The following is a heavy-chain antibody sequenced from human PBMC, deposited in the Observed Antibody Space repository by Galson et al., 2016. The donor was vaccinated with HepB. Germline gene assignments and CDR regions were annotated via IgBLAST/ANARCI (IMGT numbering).Heavy chain of an antibody. J-gene: IGHJ4*02. CDR1: GFTVSRWD. CDR3: ARRDIPMANDY. CDR2: ISSDGGNK. Sequence: SLRLSCAASGFTVSRWDMHWVRQAPGKGLEWVAVISSDGGNKYYADSVKGRFTISRDNAKNTLYLQMNSLRAEDTAVYFCARRDIPMANDYWGQGVLVTVSS. V-gene: IGHV3-30*07. D-gene: IGHD5-18*01.